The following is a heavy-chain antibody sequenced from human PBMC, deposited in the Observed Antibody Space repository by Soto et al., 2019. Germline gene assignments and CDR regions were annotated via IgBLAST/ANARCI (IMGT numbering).Heavy chain of an antibody. CDR1: GYTFTSYA. Sequence: GASVKVSCKASGYTFTSYAMHWVRQAPGQRLEWMGWINAGNGTTKYSQKFQGRVTITRDTSASTAYMELSSLRSEDTAVYYCAKTELGYCSGGSCPEDAFDIWGQGTMVTVSS. CDR3: AKTELGYCSGGSCPEDAFDI. CDR2: INAGNGTT. J-gene: IGHJ3*02. D-gene: IGHD2-15*01. V-gene: IGHV1-3*01.